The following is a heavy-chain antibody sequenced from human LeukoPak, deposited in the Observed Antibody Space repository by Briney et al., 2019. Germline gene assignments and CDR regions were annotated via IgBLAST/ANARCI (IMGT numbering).Heavy chain of an antibody. D-gene: IGHD2-2*01. Sequence: GGSLRLSCAASGFSFSNYAMNWVRQAPGKGLEWVSAIGSNGLMTYYADSVKGRFSISRDNFKNMLYLQMSSLRAEDTALYFCAKRGRPAANYSFGYWGQGGLVTVSS. CDR3: AKRGRPAANYSFGY. V-gene: IGHV3-23*01. CDR1: GFSFSNYA. J-gene: IGHJ4*02. CDR2: IGSNGLMT.